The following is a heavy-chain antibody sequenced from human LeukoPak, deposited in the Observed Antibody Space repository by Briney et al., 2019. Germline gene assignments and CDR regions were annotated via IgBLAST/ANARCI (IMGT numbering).Heavy chain of an antibody. D-gene: IGHD1-1*01. Sequence: GGSLRLSCAASGFTVSSNYMSWVRQAPGKGLEWVSVISSGVSTYYADSVKGRFTISRDNSKNTVYLQMNSLRAEDTAVYFCAKEYGYDYNYFYSMDVWGKGTTVTISS. J-gene: IGHJ6*03. CDR2: ISSGVST. CDR3: AKEYGYDYNYFYSMDV. CDR1: GFTVSSNY. V-gene: IGHV3-53*05.